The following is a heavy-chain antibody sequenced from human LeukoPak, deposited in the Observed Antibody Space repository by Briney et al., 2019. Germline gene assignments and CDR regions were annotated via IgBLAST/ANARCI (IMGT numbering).Heavy chain of an antibody. CDR3: AKDARQAVAGRDY. V-gene: IGHV3-23*01. D-gene: IGHD6-19*01. CDR1: GLTFSSYA. J-gene: IGHJ4*02. Sequence: GGSLRLSCAASGLTFSSYAMSWVRQAPGKGLEWVSAISGSGGSTYYADSVKGRFTISRDNSKNTLYLQMNSLRAEDAAVYYCAKDARQAVAGRDYWGQGTLVTVSS. CDR2: ISGSGGST.